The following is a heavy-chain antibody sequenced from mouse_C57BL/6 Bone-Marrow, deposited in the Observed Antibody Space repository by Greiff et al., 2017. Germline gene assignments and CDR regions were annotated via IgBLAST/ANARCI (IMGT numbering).Heavy chain of an antibody. D-gene: IGHD4-1*01. J-gene: IGHJ2*01. CDR1: GYTFTSYW. V-gene: IGHV1-50*01. CDR3: ARRGWDDY. CDR2: IDPSDSYT. Sequence: QVQLPQPGAELVKPGASVKLSCKASGYTFTSYWMQWVNQRPGQGLEWIGEIDPSDSYTNYNQKFKGKATLTVDTSSSTAYMQLSSLTSEDSAVYYCARRGWDDYWGQGTTLTVAS.